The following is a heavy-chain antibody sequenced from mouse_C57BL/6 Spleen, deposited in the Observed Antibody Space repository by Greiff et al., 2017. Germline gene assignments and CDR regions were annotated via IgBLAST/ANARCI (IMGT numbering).Heavy chain of an antibody. J-gene: IGHJ2*01. V-gene: IGHV1-42*01. CDR1: GYSFTGYY. CDR3: ASCGAYGHCHVC. Sequence: EVQLQQSGPELVKPGASVKISCKASGYSFTGYYMNWVKQSPEKSLEWIGEINPSTGGTTYNQKFKAKATLTVDKSSSTAYMQLKILPSADSAVYYCASCGAYGHCHVCWGPGPTLAVSS. CDR2: INPSTGGT. D-gene: IGHD2-1*01.